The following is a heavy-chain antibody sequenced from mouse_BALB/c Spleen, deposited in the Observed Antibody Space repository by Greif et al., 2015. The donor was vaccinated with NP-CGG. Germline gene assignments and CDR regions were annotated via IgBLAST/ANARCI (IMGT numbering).Heavy chain of an antibody. CDR1: GYAFSSYW. D-gene: IGHD2-1*01. J-gene: IGHJ1*01. CDR3: ARGGNRWYFDV. Sequence: QVQLQQSGAELVRPGSSVKISCKASGYAFSSYWMNWVKQRPGQGLEWIGQIYPGDGDTNYNGKFKGKATLTADKSSSTAYMQLSSLTSEDSAVYFCARGGNRWYFDVWGAGTTVTVSS. CDR2: IYPGDGDT. V-gene: IGHV1-80*01.